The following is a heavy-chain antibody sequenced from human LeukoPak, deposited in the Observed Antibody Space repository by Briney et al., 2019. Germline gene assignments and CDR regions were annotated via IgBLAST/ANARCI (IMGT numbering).Heavy chain of an antibody. D-gene: IGHD4-17*01. Sequence: PSETLSLTCTVSGGSISSSSYYWGWIRQPPGKGLEWIGSIYYSGSTYYNPSLKSRVTISVDTSKNQFSLKLSSVTAADTAVYYCARQYGDNLGDCFDPWGQGTLVTVSS. CDR2: IYYSGST. V-gene: IGHV4-39*07. J-gene: IGHJ5*02. CDR1: GGSISSSSYY. CDR3: ARQYGDNLGDCFDP.